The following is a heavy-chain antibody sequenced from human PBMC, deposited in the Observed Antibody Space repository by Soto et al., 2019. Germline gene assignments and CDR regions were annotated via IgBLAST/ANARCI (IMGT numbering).Heavy chain of an antibody. CDR2: INAGNGNT. D-gene: IGHD1-1*01. CDR1: GYTFTSYA. J-gene: IGHJ6*02. Sequence: VKVSCKASGYTFTSYAMHWVRQAPGQRLEWMGWINAGNGNTKYSQKFQGRVTITRDTSASTAYMELSSLRSEDTAVYCCARELERRLLVGMDVWGQGTTVTVSS. CDR3: ARELERRLLVGMDV. V-gene: IGHV1-3*01.